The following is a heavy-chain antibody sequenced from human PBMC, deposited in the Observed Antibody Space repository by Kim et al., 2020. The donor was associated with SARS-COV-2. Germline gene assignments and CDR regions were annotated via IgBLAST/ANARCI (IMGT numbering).Heavy chain of an antibody. J-gene: IGHJ1*01. V-gene: IGHV3-23*01. D-gene: IGHD3-9*01. Sequence: GGSLRLSCAASGFIFSSYGMSWVRQAPGKGLEWVSAIGGSGSTTYYADSVRGRFTISRDNSKNTLYLQMNSLRAADTAVYYCAKDRDVSRFFDWSTRRGQGTLVTVSS. CDR3: AKDRDVSRFFDWSTR. CDR1: GFIFSSYG. CDR2: IGGSGSTT.